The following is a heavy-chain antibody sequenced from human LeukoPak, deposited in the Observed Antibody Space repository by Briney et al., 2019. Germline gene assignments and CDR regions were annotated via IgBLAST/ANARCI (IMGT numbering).Heavy chain of an antibody. Sequence: SQTLSLTCAVSGGSISSGDYYWSWIRQPPGKCLEWIGYIYYSVSTYYNPSLKSRVTISVDTSKNQFSLKLSSVTAADTAVYYCARIYDSSGYTIGYWGQGTLVTVSS. CDR2: IYYSVST. J-gene: IGHJ4*02. CDR1: GGSISSGDYY. D-gene: IGHD3-22*01. CDR3: ARIYDSSGYTIGY. V-gene: IGHV4-30-4*01.